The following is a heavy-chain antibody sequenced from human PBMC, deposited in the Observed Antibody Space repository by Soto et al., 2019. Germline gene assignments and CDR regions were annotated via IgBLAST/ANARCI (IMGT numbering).Heavy chain of an antibody. D-gene: IGHD3-22*01. CDR2: IWYDGSNK. V-gene: IGHV3-33*01. Sequence: PGGSLRLSCAASGFSFSSYGMHWVRQAPGKGLEWVAIIWYDGSNKYYADSVKGRFTISRDNSKNTLYLQMNRLRAEDTAMYYCARPYYYESPGAFDIWGQGTMVTVSS. CDR3: ARPYYYESPGAFDI. CDR1: GFSFSSYG. J-gene: IGHJ3*02.